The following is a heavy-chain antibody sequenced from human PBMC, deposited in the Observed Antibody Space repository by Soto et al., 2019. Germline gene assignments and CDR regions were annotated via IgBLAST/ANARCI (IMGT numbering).Heavy chain of an antibody. Sequence: LRLSCSVSGFTFTSYAMHWVRQAPGKGLEYVASISSEGASTYYADSVKGRFIISRDNSKNTLYLQMSSLRAEDTAVYYCVKDRYVDYWGQGILVTVSS. CDR3: VKDRYVDY. CDR2: ISSEGAST. CDR1: GFTFTSYA. V-gene: IGHV3-64D*06. J-gene: IGHJ4*02.